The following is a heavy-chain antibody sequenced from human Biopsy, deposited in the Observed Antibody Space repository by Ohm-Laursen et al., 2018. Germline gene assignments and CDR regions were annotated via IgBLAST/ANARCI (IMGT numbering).Heavy chain of an antibody. CDR3: ARGEAARVNDNYRYRLDH. V-gene: IGHV1-69*13. D-gene: IGHD6-6*01. CDR1: GGNLRSYG. Sequence: SVKVSCKASGGNLRSYGISWVRQAPGQGLEWMGGIMPAFGVVNYGQNFEGRVTIDADDSTTTVDLSSLTSEDTAVYYCARGEAARVNDNYRYRLDHWGQGTTVVISS. J-gene: IGHJ6*02. CDR2: IMPAFGVV.